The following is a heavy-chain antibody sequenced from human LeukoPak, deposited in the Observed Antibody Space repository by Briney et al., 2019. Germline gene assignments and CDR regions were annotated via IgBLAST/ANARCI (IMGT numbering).Heavy chain of an antibody. J-gene: IGHJ5*02. D-gene: IGHD2-15*01. CDR1: GYSISSGYY. CDR3: ARSPDCSGGSCYLTDGNWFDP. CDR2: IYHSGST. V-gene: IGHV4-38-2*01. Sequence: PSETLPLTCAVSGYSISSGYYWGWIRQPPGKGLEWIGSIYHSGSTYYNPSLKSRVTISVDTSKNQFSLKLSSVTAADTAVYYCARSPDCSGGSCYLTDGNWFDPWGQGTLVTVSS.